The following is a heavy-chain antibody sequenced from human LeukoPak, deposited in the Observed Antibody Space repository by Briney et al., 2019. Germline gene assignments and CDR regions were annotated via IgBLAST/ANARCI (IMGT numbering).Heavy chain of an antibody. J-gene: IGHJ6*02. CDR3: ARDRSPMTTVNGMDV. CDR1: GYTFTIYG. D-gene: IGHD4-11*01. Sequence: GASVKVSCKASGYTFTIYGISWVRQAPGQGLEWMGWISAYNGNTNYAQKLLGRVTMTPDTSTSTAYMELRSLRSDDTAVYYCARDRSPMTTVNGMDVWGQGTTVSVSS. CDR2: ISAYNGNT. V-gene: IGHV1-18*01.